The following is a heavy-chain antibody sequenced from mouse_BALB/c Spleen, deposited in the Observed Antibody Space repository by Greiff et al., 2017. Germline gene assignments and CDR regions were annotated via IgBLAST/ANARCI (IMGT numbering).Heavy chain of an antibody. D-gene: IGHD1-1*01. CDR1: GFNIKDTY. CDR3: APSSSYSPLDY. J-gene: IGHJ2*01. CDR2: IDPANGNT. Sequence: EVQLQQSGAELVKPGASVKLSCTASGFNIKDTYMHWVKQRPEQGLEWIGRIDPANGNTKYDPKVQGRATITADTSSNTAYLQLSSLTSEDTAVYYCAPSSSYSPLDYWGQGTTLTVSA. V-gene: IGHV14-3*02.